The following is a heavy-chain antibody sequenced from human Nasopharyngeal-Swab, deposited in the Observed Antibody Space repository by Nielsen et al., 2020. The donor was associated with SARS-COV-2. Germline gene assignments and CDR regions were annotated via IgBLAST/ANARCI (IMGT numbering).Heavy chain of an antibody. CDR3: ATTTPIVGDPSWFDP. V-gene: IGHV1-24*01. J-gene: IGHJ5*02. D-gene: IGHD1-26*01. CDR2: FDPEDGET. CDR1: GYTLTELS. Sequence: SVKVSCKVSGYTLTELSIHWVRQAPGKGLEWMGGFDPEDGETIYAQKFQGRVTMTEDTSTDTAYMELSSPRSEDTAVYYCATTTPIVGDPSWFDPWGQGTLVTVSS.